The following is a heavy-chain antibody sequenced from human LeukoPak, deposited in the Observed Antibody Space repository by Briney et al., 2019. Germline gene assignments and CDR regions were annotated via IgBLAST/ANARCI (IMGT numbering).Heavy chain of an antibody. CDR3: ASDRHGDTGDWSFDL. CDR2: INQDGSEK. D-gene: IGHD4-17*01. Sequence: HPGGSLRLSCAASGFTFSSYWMSWVRQAPGKGLEWVANINQDGSEKYYVDSVKGRFTISRDNGRSSLFLQMNSLRVEDTAVYYCASDRHGDTGDWSFDLWGRGTLVTVSS. V-gene: IGHV3-7*01. J-gene: IGHJ2*01. CDR1: GFTFSSYW.